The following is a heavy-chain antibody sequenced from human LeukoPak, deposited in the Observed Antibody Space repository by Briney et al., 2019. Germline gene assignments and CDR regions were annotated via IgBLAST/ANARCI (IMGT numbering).Heavy chain of an antibody. CDR1: VFTFSSYS. Sequence: GGSLRLSCAASVFTFSSYSMNWVRQAPGKGLEWVSSISSSSSYIYYADSVKGRFTISRDNAKNSLYLQMNSLRAEDTAVYYCATATTVTTDYYYGMDVWGQGTTVTVSS. D-gene: IGHD4-17*01. V-gene: IGHV3-21*01. CDR2: ISSSSSYI. J-gene: IGHJ6*02. CDR3: ATATTVTTDYYYGMDV.